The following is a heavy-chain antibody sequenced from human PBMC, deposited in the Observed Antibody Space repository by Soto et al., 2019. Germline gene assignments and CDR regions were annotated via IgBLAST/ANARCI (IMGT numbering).Heavy chain of an antibody. CDR2: ISVSGGST. CDR3: AKDYCSNYVYYYGMDV. Sequence: PGGSLRLSCAASGFTFSSYAMSWVRQAPGKGLEWVSAISVSGGSTYYADSVKGRFTISRDNSKDTLYLQMNSLRAEDTAVYYCAKDYCSNYVYYYGMDVWGQGTTVTVSS. D-gene: IGHD4-4*01. V-gene: IGHV3-23*01. J-gene: IGHJ6*02. CDR1: GFTFSSYA.